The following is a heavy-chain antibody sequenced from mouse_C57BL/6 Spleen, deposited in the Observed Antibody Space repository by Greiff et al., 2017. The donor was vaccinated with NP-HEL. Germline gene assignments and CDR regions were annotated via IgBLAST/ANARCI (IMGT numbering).Heavy chain of an antibody. CDR2: ISSGGDYI. J-gene: IGHJ1*03. D-gene: IGHD1-1*01. CDR3: TRDPHYYGSSYGYFDV. CDR1: GFTFSSYA. Sequence: EVMLVESGEGLVKPGGSLKLSCAASGFTFSSYAMSWVRQTPEKRLEWVAYISSGGDYIYYADTVKGRFTISRDNARNTLYLQMSSLKSEDTAMYYCTRDPHYYGSSYGYFDVWGTGTTVTVSS. V-gene: IGHV5-9-1*02.